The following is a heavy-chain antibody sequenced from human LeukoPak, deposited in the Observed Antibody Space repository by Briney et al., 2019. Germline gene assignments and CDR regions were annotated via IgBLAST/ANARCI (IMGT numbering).Heavy chain of an antibody. CDR3: AREGIDGYNLDY. Sequence: AASVKVSCKASGGTFSSYAISWVRQAPGQGLEWMGIINPSGGSTSYAQKFQGRVTMTRDTSTSTVYMELSSLRSEDTAVYYCAREGIDGYNLDYWGQGTLVTVSS. J-gene: IGHJ4*02. V-gene: IGHV1-46*01. CDR2: INPSGGST. D-gene: IGHD5-24*01. CDR1: GGTFSSYA.